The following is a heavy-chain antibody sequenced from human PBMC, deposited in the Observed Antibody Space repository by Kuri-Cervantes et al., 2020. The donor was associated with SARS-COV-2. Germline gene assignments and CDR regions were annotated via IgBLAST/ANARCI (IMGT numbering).Heavy chain of an antibody. CDR3: TRHDT. V-gene: IGHV3-23*01. J-gene: IGHJ3*02. CDR1: GFTFSSYA. CDR2: ISGSGGST. Sequence: ETLSLTCAASGFTFSSYAMSWVRQAPGKGLEWVSAISGSGGSTYYADSVKGRFTISRDNSKNTLYLQMNSLRSDDTAVYYCTRHDTWGQGTMVTVSS.